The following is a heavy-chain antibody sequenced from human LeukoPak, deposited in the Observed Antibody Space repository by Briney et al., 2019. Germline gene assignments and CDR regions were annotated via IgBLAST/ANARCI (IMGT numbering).Heavy chain of an antibody. J-gene: IGHJ4*02. D-gene: IGHD3-16*02. Sequence: GGSLRLSCAASGFTFSSYAMSWVRQAPGKGLDWVSAISGSGGSTYYADSVKGRFTISRDNSKNTLYLQMNSLRAEDTAVYYCAKESYYDYVWGSYRPDYWGQGTLVTVSS. CDR2: ISGSGGST. V-gene: IGHV3-23*01. CDR1: GFTFSSYA. CDR3: AKESYYDYVWGSYRPDY.